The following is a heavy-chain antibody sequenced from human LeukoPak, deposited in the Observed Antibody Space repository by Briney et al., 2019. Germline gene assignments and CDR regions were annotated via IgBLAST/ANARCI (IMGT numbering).Heavy chain of an antibody. CDR2: IYTSGST. CDR3: ARSDYGDYDLLTWFDP. D-gene: IGHD4-17*01. J-gene: IGHJ5*02. Sequence: SETLSLTCIVSGGSINNYYWNWIRQPAGQGLEWIGRIYTSGSTNYNPSLKSRVTMSVDTSKNQFSLKLRSVTAADTAVYCCARSDYGDYDLLTWFDPWGQGTLVTVSS. V-gene: IGHV4-4*07. CDR1: GGSINNYY.